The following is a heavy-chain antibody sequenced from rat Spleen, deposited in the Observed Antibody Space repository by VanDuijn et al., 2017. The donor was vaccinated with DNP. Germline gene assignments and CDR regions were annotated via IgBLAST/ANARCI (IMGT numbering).Heavy chain of an antibody. J-gene: IGHJ2*01. CDR3: ARHALPLRVWDY. V-gene: IGHV5-22*01. Sequence: EVQLVESGGGLVQPGRSLKLSCAASGFTFSDYYMAWVRRTPAKGLEWVAYISYDGVSTYNGGSVKGRFTISRDIAKSTLYLEMNSLRSEDMATYYCARHALPLRVWDYWGQGVMVTVSS. D-gene: IGHD1-4*01. CDR1: GFTFSDYY. CDR2: ISYDGVST.